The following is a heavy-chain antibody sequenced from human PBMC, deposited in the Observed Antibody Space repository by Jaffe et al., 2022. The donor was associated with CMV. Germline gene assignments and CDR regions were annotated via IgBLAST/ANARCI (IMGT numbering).Heavy chain of an antibody. V-gene: IGHV5-51*01. CDR2: IYPGDSDT. CDR1: GYSFTSYW. J-gene: IGHJ4*02. CDR3: ARGDIVVVPAAIWALPYFDY. D-gene: IGHD2-2*02. Sequence: EVQLVQSGAEVKKPGESLKISCKGSGYSFTSYWIGWVRQMPGKGLEWMGIIYPGDSDTRYSPSFQGQVTISADKSISTAYLQWSSLKASDTAMYYCARGDIVVVPAAIWALPYFDYWGQGTLVTVSS.